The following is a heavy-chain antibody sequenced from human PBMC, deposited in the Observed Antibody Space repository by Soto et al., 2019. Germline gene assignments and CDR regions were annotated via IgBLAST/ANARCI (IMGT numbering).Heavy chain of an antibody. Sequence: GGSLRLSCVASGFTFISSFMGWVRQAPGKGLEWVPNINLDGGGTCYVDSVEGRFTISRDNAKDSPYLQMNSLRGEDTAVYYCARCFRGSGRYFFDYWGQGTLVTVSS. D-gene: IGHD6-19*01. J-gene: IGHJ4*02. CDR3: ARCFRGSGRYFFDY. CDR2: INLDGGGT. CDR1: GFTFISSF. V-gene: IGHV3-7*03.